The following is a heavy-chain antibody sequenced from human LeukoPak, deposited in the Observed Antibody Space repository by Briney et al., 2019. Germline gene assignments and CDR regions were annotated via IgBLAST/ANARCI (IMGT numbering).Heavy chain of an antibody. D-gene: IGHD3-22*01. CDR2: ISCSGGHP. CDR3: AKDPQYYYNSGGCYFYYFDS. J-gene: IGHJ4*02. V-gene: IGHV3-23*01. Sequence: GGSLTLSCAVSGLPFSRYAMSWARHAPGKGLEWVSAISCSGGHPHYPVSVKGRLTVSRDNSKNTLYLQKNSLRAEDTAVYYGAKDPQYYYNSGGCYFYYFDSWGQGTLVAVSS. CDR1: GLPFSRYA.